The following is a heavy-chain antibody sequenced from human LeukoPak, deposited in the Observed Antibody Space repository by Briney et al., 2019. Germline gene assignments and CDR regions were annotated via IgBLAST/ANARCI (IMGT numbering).Heavy chain of an antibody. CDR2: IFPEDSNT. CDR1: GYSFTSYW. J-gene: IGHJ4*02. V-gene: IGHV5-51*01. Sequence: GESLKISRKGSGYSFTSYWIAWVRQMPGRGLEWMGIIFPEDSNTRYSPSFQGQVTISADKSINTAYLQWSSLKASDTAMYYCARHFDYWGQGTLVTVSS. CDR3: ARHFDY.